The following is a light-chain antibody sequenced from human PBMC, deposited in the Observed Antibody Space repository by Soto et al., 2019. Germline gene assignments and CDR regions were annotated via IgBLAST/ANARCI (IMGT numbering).Light chain of an antibody. V-gene: IGKV3-15*01. CDR3: EQYDQWWT. J-gene: IGKJ1*01. CDR1: QSINTK. CDR2: DAS. Sequence: GMSQSAAAVSVSQGEGATFSCRASQSINTKIAWYQLKPGQAPRLLIYDASIRATGIPARFSVSGSGTEFSLTINSLQSEDFGVYFCEQYDQWWTFGQ.